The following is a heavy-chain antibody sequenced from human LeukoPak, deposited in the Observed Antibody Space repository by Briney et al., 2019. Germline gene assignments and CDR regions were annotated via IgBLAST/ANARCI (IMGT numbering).Heavy chain of an antibody. D-gene: IGHD5-12*01. V-gene: IGHV4-34*01. CDR2: INHSGST. J-gene: IGHJ4*02. Sequence: SGTLSLTCAVYGGSFSGDYWSWIRQPPGKGLGGIGEINHSGSTNYNPSLKSRVTISVDTSKNQFSLKLSSVTAADTAVYYCARGRGFLKWLLFNYWGQGTLVTVSS. CDR1: GGSFSGDY. CDR3: ARGRGFLKWLLFNY.